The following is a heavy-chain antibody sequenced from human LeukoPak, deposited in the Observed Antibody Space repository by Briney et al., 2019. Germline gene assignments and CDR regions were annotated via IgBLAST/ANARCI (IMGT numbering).Heavy chain of an antibody. CDR1: GFTFSSYE. V-gene: IGHV3-48*03. Sequence: GGSLRLSCAASGFTFSSYEMNWVRQAPGKGLEWVSYISSSGSTIYYADSVKGRFTISRDNAKNSLYLQMNSLRAEDTAVYYCAKLAYGDYDLWVFDYWGQGTLVTVSS. CDR3: AKLAYGDYDLWVFDY. CDR2: ISSSGSTI. J-gene: IGHJ4*02. D-gene: IGHD4-17*01.